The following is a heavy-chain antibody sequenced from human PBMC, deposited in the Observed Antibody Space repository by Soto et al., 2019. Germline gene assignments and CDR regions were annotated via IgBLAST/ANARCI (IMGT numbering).Heavy chain of an antibody. CDR2: INHSGST. CDR1: GGSFSGYY. D-gene: IGHD6-13*01. V-gene: IGHV4-34*01. Sequence: SETLSLTCAVYGGSFSGYYWSWIRQPPGKGLEWIGEINHSGSTNYNPSLKSRVTISVDTSKNQFSLKLSSVTAADTAVYYCARGPTLYSRSWYWFDYWGQGTLVTVSS. CDR3: ARGPTLYSRSWYWFDY. J-gene: IGHJ4*02.